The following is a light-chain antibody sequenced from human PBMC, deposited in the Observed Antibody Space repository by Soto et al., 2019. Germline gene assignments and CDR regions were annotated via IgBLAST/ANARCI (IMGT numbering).Light chain of an antibody. J-gene: IGKJ1*01. V-gene: IGKV1-5*01. CDR1: QYINTW. CDR2: DAS. CDR3: QHYNTYSWT. Sequence: IQMTQSPSTLSASVGDRVTISCRASQYINTWLAWYQQKPGKAPKLLIFDASTLERGVPSRFSGSGSQTEFTLTISSLQPDDFASYFCQHYNTYSWTFGQGTKVDIK.